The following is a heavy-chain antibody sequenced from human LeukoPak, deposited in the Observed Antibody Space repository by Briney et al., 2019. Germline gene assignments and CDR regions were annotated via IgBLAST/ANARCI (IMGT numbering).Heavy chain of an antibody. V-gene: IGHV3-7*01. CDR1: GFTFSSYW. CDR2: IKQDGSEK. J-gene: IGHJ4*02. Sequence: GGSLRLSCAASGFTFSSYWMSWVRQAPGKWLEWVANIKQDGSEKYYVDSVKGRFTISRDNAKNLLYLQMNSLRAEDTAVYYCARVGVVPAVAFDYWGQGTLVTVSS. D-gene: IGHD2-2*01. CDR3: ARVGVVPAVAFDY.